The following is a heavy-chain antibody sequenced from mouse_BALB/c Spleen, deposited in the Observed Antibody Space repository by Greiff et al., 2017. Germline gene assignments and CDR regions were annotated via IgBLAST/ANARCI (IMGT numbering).Heavy chain of an antibody. CDR2: IYPSDSYT. D-gene: IGHD6-1*01. CDR1: GYTFTSYW. J-gene: IGHJ2*01. CDR3: TRLEGNY. Sequence: VQLQQPGAELVRPGASVKLSCKASGYTFTSYWINWVKQRPGQGLEWIGNIYPSDSYTNYNQKFKDKATLTVDKSSSTAYMQLSSPTSEDSAVYYCTRLEGNYWGQGTTLTVSS. V-gene: IGHV1-69*02.